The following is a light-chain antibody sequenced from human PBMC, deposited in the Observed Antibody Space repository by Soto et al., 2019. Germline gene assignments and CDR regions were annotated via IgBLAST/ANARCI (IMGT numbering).Light chain of an antibody. CDR2: RNN. CDR3: AAWDDSLSGVV. Sequence: QAVVTQPPSESGTPGQRVTISCSGSSSNIGSNYVYWYQQLPGTAPKLLIYRNNQRPSGVPDRFSGSKSGTSASLAISGLRSEDEADYYCAAWDDSLSGVVFGGGTKLTVL. V-gene: IGLV1-47*01. J-gene: IGLJ2*01. CDR1: SSNIGSNY.